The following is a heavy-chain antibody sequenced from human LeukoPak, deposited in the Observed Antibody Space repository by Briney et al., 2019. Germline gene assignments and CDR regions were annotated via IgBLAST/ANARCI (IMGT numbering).Heavy chain of an antibody. V-gene: IGHV4-59*12. CDR3: ASTPPEYCSSTSCYLVGAFDI. CDR2: IYYSGST. Sequence: SETLSLTCTVSGGSISSYYWSWIRQPPGKGLEWIGYIYYSGSTNYNPSLKSRVTISVDRSKNQFSLKLSSVTAADTAVYYCASTPPEYCSSTSCYLVGAFDIWGQGTMVTVSS. J-gene: IGHJ3*02. D-gene: IGHD2-2*01. CDR1: GGSISSYY.